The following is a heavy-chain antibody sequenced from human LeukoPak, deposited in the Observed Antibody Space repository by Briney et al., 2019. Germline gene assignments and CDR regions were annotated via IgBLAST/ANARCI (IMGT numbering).Heavy chain of an antibody. CDR1: GGSISSYY. Sequence: PSETLSLTCTVSGGSISSYYWSWIRQPPGKGLEWIGYIYYSGSTNYNPSLKSRVTISVDTSKNQFSLKLSSVTAADTAVYYCARDHRDFWSGYYPSLGAFDIWGQGTMVTVSS. CDR2: IYYSGST. J-gene: IGHJ3*02. V-gene: IGHV4-59*12. D-gene: IGHD3-3*01. CDR3: ARDHRDFWSGYYPSLGAFDI.